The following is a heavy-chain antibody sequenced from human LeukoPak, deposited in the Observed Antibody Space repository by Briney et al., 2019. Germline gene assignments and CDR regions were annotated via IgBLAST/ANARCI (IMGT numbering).Heavy chain of an antibody. D-gene: IGHD3-22*01. CDR1: GYTFSNYD. J-gene: IGHJ1*01. Sequence: ASVKVSCKASGYTFSNYDINWVRQATGQGLEWMGYMNPNSGHTVYAQKFQGRVTMTRDTSISTAYMELSRLGSDDTALYYCAREERYYDSSGYYFQRWGQGTLVIVSS. CDR2: MNPNSGHT. V-gene: IGHV1-8*01. CDR3: AREERYYDSSGYYFQR.